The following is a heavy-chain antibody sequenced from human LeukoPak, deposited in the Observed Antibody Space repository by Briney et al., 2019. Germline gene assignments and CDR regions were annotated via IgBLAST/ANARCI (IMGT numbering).Heavy chain of an antibody. V-gene: IGHV4-61*02. J-gene: IGHJ4*02. CDR3: ARGKRPDYGGNVLERSGFDY. D-gene: IGHD4-23*01. Sequence: SETLSLTCTVSGGSISSGSYYWSWIRQPAGKGLEWIGRIYTSGSTNYNPSLKSRVTISVDKSKNQFSLKLSSVTAADTAVYYCARGKRPDYGGNVLERSGFDYWGQGTLVTVSS. CDR1: GGSISSGSYY. CDR2: IYTSGST.